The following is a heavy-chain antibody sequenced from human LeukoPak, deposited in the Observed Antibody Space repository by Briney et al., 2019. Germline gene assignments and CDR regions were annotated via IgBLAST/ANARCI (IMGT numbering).Heavy chain of an antibody. CDR1: GGPFSGYY. CDR2: INHSGST. V-gene: IGHV4-34*01. Sequence: SETLSLTCAVYGGPFSGYYWSWIRQPPGMGLEWIGEINHSGSTNYNPSLKSRVTISVDTSKNQFSLKLSSVTAADTAVYYCARGVKAAAGPHFDYWGQGTLVTVSS. J-gene: IGHJ4*02. D-gene: IGHD6-13*01. CDR3: ARGVKAAAGPHFDY.